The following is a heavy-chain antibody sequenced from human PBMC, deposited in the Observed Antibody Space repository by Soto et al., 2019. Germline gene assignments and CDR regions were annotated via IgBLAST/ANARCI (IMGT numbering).Heavy chain of an antibody. Sequence: QVQVVESGGGVVQPGRSLRLSCVASGFSFKTYGMHWVRQAPGKGLEWVALISGDGHTAYYADSLKGRFTIYRDNSKKMVYLQMNSLRPEDTALYYCAKAIYDTGVDDYWGQGTHVIVSS. CDR2: ISGDGHTA. D-gene: IGHD3-16*01. CDR3: AKAIYDTGVDDY. CDR1: GFSFKTYG. J-gene: IGHJ4*02. V-gene: IGHV3-30*18.